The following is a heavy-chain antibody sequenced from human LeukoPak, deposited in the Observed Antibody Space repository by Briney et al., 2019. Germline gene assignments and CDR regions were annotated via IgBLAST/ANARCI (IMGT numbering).Heavy chain of an antibody. J-gene: IGHJ4*02. CDR1: GGSFSGYY. V-gene: IGHV4-34*01. CDR2: INHSGST. D-gene: IGHD3-22*01. CDR3: ARGRHDYYDSSGSFDY. Sequence: PSETLSLTCAVYGGSFSGYYWSWIRRPPGKGLEWIGEINHSGSTNYSPSLKSRVTISVDTSKNQFPLKLSSVTAADTAVYYCARGRHDYYDSSGSFDYWGQGTLVTVSS.